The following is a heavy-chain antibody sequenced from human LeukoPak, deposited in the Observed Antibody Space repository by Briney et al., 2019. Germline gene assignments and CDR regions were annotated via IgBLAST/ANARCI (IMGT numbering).Heavy chain of an antibody. CDR1: GYTFTGCY. J-gene: IGHJ4*02. V-gene: IGHV1-2*02. CDR3: ARTRPADARIAAAGTGDY. CDR2: INPNSGGT. Sequence: ASVKVSCKASGYTFTGCYMHWVRQAPGQGLEWMGWINPNSGGTNYAQKFQGRVTMTRDTSISTAYMELSRLRSDDTAVYYCARTRPADARIAAAGTGDYWGQGTLVTVSS. D-gene: IGHD6-13*01.